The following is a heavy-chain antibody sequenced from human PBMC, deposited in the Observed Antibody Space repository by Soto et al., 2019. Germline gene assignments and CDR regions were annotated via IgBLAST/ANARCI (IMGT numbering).Heavy chain of an antibody. CDR1: GFTFSSYG. Sequence: EVQLLESGGGLVQPGGSLRLSCAASGFTFSSYGMSWVRQAPGKGLEWVSAISHSGGNTYYADSVKGRFAISRDNSKNTLYLQMNSLRAEDTAVDYCANFIFCSSTSCYGREGGYWGQGTLVTVSS. CDR2: ISHSGGNT. CDR3: ANFIFCSSTSCYGREGGY. D-gene: IGHD2-2*01. J-gene: IGHJ4*02. V-gene: IGHV3-23*01.